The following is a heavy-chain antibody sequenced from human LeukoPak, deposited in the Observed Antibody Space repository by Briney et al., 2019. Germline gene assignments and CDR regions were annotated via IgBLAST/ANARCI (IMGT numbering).Heavy chain of an antibody. V-gene: IGHV3-30*03. Sequence: GRSLRLSCAASGFTFSSYGMHWVRQAPGKGLEWVAVISYDGSNKYYADSVKGRFTISRDNSKNTLYLQMNSLRAEDTAIYYCTRVGYIDEGIDYWGQGTLVTVSS. CDR3: TRVGYIDEGIDY. D-gene: IGHD5-24*01. J-gene: IGHJ4*02. CDR1: GFTFSSYG. CDR2: ISYDGSNK.